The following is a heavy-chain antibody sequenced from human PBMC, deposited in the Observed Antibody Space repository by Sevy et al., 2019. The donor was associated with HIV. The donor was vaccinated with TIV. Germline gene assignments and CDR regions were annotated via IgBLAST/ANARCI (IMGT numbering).Heavy chain of an antibody. CDR1: GFTFSSYA. J-gene: IGHJ6*02. CDR2: ISYDGSNK. Sequence: GGSLRLSCAASGFTFSSYAMHWVRQAPGKGLEWVAVISYDGSNKYYEDSVKGRFTISRDNSKNTLYLQMNSLRAEDTAVYYCARDHYYGFGELLGYYYYGMDVWGQGTTVTVSS. D-gene: IGHD3-10*01. CDR3: ARDHYYGFGELLGYYYYGMDV. V-gene: IGHV3-30-3*01.